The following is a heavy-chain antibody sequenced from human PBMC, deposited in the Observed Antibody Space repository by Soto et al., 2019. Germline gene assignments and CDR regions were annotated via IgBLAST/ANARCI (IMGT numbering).Heavy chain of an antibody. CDR1: GYTFTDFA. D-gene: IGHD3-16*01. CDR2: INVGNGNT. V-gene: IGHV1-3*01. CDR3: AREGAHYAPFDL. J-gene: IGHJ4*02. Sequence: QAQLVQSGAEAKQPGASVRVSCKASGYTFTDFALHWVRQAPGQGLEWMGWINVGNGNTGYSRKFQVRVTTDRDMSATTAYIEVTSLTSEDTAIYYCAREGAHYAPFDLWGQGTLVTVSS.